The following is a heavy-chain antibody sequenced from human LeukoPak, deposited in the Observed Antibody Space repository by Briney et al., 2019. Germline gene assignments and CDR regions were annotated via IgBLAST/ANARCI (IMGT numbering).Heavy chain of an antibody. J-gene: IGHJ3*02. Sequence: SETLSLTCSVSDDSITMYYWTWIRQPPGKGLEWIGYIYYSGSTNYNPSLKSRVTISVDTSKNQFFLKLSSVTAADTAVYYCARDLGRNDAFDIWGQGTMVTVSS. V-gene: IGHV4-59*01. CDR1: DDSITMYY. D-gene: IGHD1-14*01. CDR3: ARDLGRNDAFDI. CDR2: IYYSGST.